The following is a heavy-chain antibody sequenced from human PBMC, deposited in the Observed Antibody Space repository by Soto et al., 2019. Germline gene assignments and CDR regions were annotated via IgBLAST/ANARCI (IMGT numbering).Heavy chain of an antibody. CDR1: GFTFRTYW. Sequence: EVQLVESGGGLVQPGGSLRLSCAASGFTFRTYWLSWVRQVPGNGLEWVANINLDGSEKNYVDSVKGRFTISRDNARNSLSLQMSSLRAEDTALYYCARDGSTSWYSYDYHGMDVWGQGNTVTVSS. CDR3: ARDGSTSWYSYDYHGMDV. D-gene: IGHD5-18*01. J-gene: IGHJ6*02. V-gene: IGHV3-7*03. CDR2: INLDGSEK.